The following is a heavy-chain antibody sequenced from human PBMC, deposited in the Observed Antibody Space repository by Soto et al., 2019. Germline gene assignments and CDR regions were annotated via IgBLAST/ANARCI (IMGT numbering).Heavy chain of an antibody. Sequence: QVQLVQSGAEVKESGASVKVSCKASRYTFISYDINWVRQAPGQGLEWMGWMNPSSANTGYAQKFQGRISMTRNTSMNTAYVELNSLTSEDTAVYYCTRGQEVWWNAGPLGLHGLDVWGQGTTVTVSS. V-gene: IGHV1-8*01. CDR3: TRGQEVWWNAGPLGLHGLDV. CDR2: MNPSSANT. CDR1: RYTFISYD. J-gene: IGHJ6*02. D-gene: IGHD3-16*01.